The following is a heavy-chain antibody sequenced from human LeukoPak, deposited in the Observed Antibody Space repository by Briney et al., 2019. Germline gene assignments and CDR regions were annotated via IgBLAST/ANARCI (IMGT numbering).Heavy chain of an antibody. CDR2: IYYSGST. CDR1: GGSIRGRSDY. D-gene: IGHD1-26*01. Sequence: SETLSLTCTVSGGSIRGRSDYWGWIRQSPGKGLEWIGSIYYSGSTYYNPSLKSRVTISVDTSKNQFYVKLTSVTAADTAVYYCARNESVLGTTGLNDFFDDWGQGTLVTASS. J-gene: IGHJ4*02. V-gene: IGHV4-39*01. CDR3: ARNESVLGTTGLNDFFDD.